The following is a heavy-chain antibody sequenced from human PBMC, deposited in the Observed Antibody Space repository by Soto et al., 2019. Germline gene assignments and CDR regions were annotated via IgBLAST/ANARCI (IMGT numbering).Heavy chain of an antibody. CDR2: IYYSGST. CDR3: ARDNVLLWFGELLVWFDP. CDR1: GGSISSGGYY. J-gene: IGHJ5*02. Sequence: ASETLSLTCTVSGGSISSGGYYWSWIRQHPGKGLEWIGYIYYSGSTYYNPSLKSRVTISVDTSKNQFSLKLSSVTAADTAVYYCARDNVLLWFGELLVWFDPWGQGTLVTVSS. V-gene: IGHV4-31*03. D-gene: IGHD3-10*01.